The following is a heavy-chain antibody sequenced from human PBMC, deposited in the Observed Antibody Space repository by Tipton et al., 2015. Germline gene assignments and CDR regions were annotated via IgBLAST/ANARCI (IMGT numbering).Heavy chain of an antibody. J-gene: IGHJ4*02. Sequence: SLRLSCAASGFTFDDYAMHWVRQAPGKGLEWVSGISWNSGSIGYADSVKGRFTISRDNAKNSLYLQMNSLRAEDTAVYFYARGDWGSSGQGYWGQGTLVTVSS. CDR3: ARGDWGSSGQGY. D-gene: IGHD3-22*01. CDR2: ISWNSGSI. CDR1: GFTFDDYA. V-gene: IGHV3-9*01.